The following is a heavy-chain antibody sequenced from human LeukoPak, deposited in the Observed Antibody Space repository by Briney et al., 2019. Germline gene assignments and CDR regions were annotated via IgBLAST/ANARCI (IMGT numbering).Heavy chain of an antibody. D-gene: IGHD3-3*01. J-gene: IGHJ4*02. Sequence: GGSLRLSCAASGFTFDDYAVSWVRQAPGKGLEWVGFIRGKPYGETTEYAASVQGRFTISRDDFESTTYLQLNSLKTDDTGVYYCTRGSDTIFGVARDGFDSWGQGTLVTVSS. CDR2: IRGKPYGETT. CDR1: GFTFDDYA. CDR3: TRGSDTIFGVARDGFDS. V-gene: IGHV3-49*04.